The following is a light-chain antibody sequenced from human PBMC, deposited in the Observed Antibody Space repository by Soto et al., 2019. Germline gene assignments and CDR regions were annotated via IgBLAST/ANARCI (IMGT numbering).Light chain of an antibody. CDR2: VGS. V-gene: IGLV2-23*01. J-gene: IGLJ1*01. CDR1: SSHVGSYNL. CDR3: ASYAPSNGFACV. Sequence: QSALTQPASMSGSPGQSITISCTGTSSHVGSYNLVSWYQRFQDKAPQLIIYVGSDRPSGVADRVSGAMSGNTASLTISGLRAGDLAEHDRASYAPSNGFACVFGAESKVIGL.